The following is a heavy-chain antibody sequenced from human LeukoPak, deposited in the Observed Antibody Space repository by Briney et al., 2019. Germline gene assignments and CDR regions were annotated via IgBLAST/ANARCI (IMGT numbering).Heavy chain of an antibody. Sequence: SETLSLTCAVYGGSFSGYYWSWIRQPPGKGLEWIGEINHSGSTNYNPSLESRVTISVDTSKNQFSLKLSSVTAADTAVYYCARGVVVPAAWGQGTLVTVSS. D-gene: IGHD2-2*01. J-gene: IGHJ5*02. CDR3: ARGVVVPAA. V-gene: IGHV4-34*01. CDR2: INHSGST. CDR1: GGSFSGYY.